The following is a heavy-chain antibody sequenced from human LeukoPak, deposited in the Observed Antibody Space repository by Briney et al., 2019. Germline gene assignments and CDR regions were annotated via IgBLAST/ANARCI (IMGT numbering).Heavy chain of an antibody. CDR3: ARVVVVVPAAIDYMDV. CDR2: IIPIFGTA. Sequence: SVKVSCKASGGTFSSYAISWVRQAPGQGLEWMGGIIPIFGTANYAQKFQGRVTITADESTSTAYMELSSLRSEDTAVYYCARVVVVVPAAIDYMDVWGKGTTVTVSS. CDR1: GGTFSSYA. D-gene: IGHD2-2*01. V-gene: IGHV1-69*01. J-gene: IGHJ6*03.